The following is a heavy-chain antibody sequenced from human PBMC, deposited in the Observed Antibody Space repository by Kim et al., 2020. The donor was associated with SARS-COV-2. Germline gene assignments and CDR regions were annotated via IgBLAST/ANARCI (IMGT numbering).Heavy chain of an antibody. CDR2: IKSKTDGGTT. Sequence: GGSLRLSCAASGFTFSNAWMSWVRQAPGKGLEWVGRIKSKTDGGTTDYAAPVKGRFTISRDDSKNTLYLQMNSLKTEDTAVYYCTVNYYDSSGYYYDPWDYWGQGTLVTVSS. D-gene: IGHD3-22*01. CDR3: TVNYYDSSGYYYDPWDY. J-gene: IGHJ4*02. CDR1: GFTFSNAW. V-gene: IGHV3-15*01.